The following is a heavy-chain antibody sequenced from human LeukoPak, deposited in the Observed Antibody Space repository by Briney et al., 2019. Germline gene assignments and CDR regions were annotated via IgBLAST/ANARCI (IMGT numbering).Heavy chain of an antibody. Sequence: GGSLRLSCAASGFTFSRYWMHWVRQAPGKGLEWVANIKQDGSEKYYVDSVKGRFSISRDNSKNSLYLQIISLRAEDTAVYYCARPDTAPGGVWYYDYWGQGTLVTVSS. D-gene: IGHD3-16*01. CDR2: IKQDGSEK. CDR3: ARPDTAPGGVWYYDY. J-gene: IGHJ4*02. V-gene: IGHV3-7*01. CDR1: GFTFSRYW.